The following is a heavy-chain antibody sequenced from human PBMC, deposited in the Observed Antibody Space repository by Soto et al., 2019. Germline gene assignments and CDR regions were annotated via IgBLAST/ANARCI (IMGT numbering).Heavy chain of an antibody. D-gene: IGHD6-6*01. J-gene: IGHJ6*02. V-gene: IGHV4-31*03. Sequence: SETLSLTCTFSGGSIISGGYYWSWIRQHPGKGLEWIGYIYYSGSTYYNPSLKSRVTISVDTSKNQFSLKLSSVTAADTAVYYCARDSLEGSPIASIAARHYYYYYGMDVWGQGTTVTVSS. CDR3: ARDSLEGSPIASIAARHYYYYYGMDV. CDR1: GGSIISGGYY. CDR2: IYYSGST.